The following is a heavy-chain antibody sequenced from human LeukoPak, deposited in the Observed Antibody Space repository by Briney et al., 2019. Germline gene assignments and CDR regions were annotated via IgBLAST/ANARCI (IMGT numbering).Heavy chain of an antibody. Sequence: PGGSLRLSCAASGFTVSSNYMSWVRQAPGKGLELVSVIYSGGSTYYADSVKGRFTISRDNSKNTLYLQMNSLRAEDTAVYYCARESPARYYFDYWGQGTLVTVSS. CDR1: GFTVSSNY. V-gene: IGHV3-66*02. J-gene: IGHJ4*02. CDR2: IYSGGST. CDR3: ARESPARYYFDY. D-gene: IGHD2-2*01.